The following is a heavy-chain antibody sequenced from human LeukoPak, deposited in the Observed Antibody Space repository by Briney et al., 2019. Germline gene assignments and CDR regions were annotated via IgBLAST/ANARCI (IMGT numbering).Heavy chain of an antibody. CDR2: ISGSGGST. J-gene: IGHJ4*02. V-gene: IGHV3-23*01. CDR3: AKTPYYDSSGDY. Sequence: PGGSLRLSCAASGFTFSSYAMSWVRQAPGKGLEWVSGISGSGGSTYYADSVKGRFTISRDNSKNTLYLQMNSLRAEDTAVYYCAKTPYYDSSGDYWGQGTLVTVSS. D-gene: IGHD3-22*01. CDR1: GFTFSSYA.